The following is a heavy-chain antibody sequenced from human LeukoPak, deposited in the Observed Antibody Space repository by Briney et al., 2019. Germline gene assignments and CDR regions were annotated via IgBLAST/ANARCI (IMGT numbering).Heavy chain of an antibody. J-gene: IGHJ4*02. CDR3: AKDRAAAGTH. D-gene: IGHD6-13*01. V-gene: IGHV3-9*01. CDR1: GFTFDDYA. Sequence: PGRSLLLSCAASGFTFDDYAMHWVRPAPGKGLEWVSGISWNSGSIGYADSVKGRFTISRDNAKNSLYLQMNSLRAEDTALYYCAKDRAAAGTHWGQGTLVTVSS. CDR2: ISWNSGSI.